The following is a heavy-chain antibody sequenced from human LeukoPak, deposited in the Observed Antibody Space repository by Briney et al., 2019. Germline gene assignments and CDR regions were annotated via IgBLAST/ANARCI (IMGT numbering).Heavy chain of an antibody. D-gene: IGHD6-19*01. Sequence: PSETLSLTCTVSGGSVGSAGYYWSWIRQPPGGGLEWIGYIYYIRNTNYNPSLKSRVTISIDTSKNLFSLKLRSVTTADTAIYYCARIPDVSGWPFDYWGQGTLVTVSS. CDR3: ARIPDVSGWPFDY. CDR1: GGSVGSAGYY. J-gene: IGHJ4*02. CDR2: IYYIRNT. V-gene: IGHV4-61*08.